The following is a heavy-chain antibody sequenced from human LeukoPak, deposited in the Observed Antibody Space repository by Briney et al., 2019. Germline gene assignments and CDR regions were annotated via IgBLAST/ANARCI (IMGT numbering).Heavy chain of an antibody. V-gene: IGHV3-74*01. J-gene: IGHJ4*02. Sequence: GGSLRLSCAASGFSVYKYWMHWVRQAPGKGQVWVSRMNIDGTLTNYADSVKGRFTISRDSAKNTLYLQMNSLRFEDTAVYYWVKAQKGYNSLDFDYWGQGALVTVSS. CDR3: VKAQKGYNSLDFDY. D-gene: IGHD5-24*01. CDR2: MNIDGTLT. CDR1: GFSVYKYW.